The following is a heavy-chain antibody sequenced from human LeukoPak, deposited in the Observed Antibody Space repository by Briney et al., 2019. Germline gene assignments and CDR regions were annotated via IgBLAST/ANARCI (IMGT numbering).Heavy chain of an antibody. J-gene: IGHJ6*03. CDR2: INPNSGGT. V-gene: IGHV1-2*02. Sequence: GASVKVSCKASGYTFTGYYMHWVRQAPGQGLEWMGWINPNSGGTNYAQKFQGRVTMTRDTSISTAYMELSSLRSEDTAVYYCATCGDITYYYYYYMDVWGKGTTVTVSS. D-gene: IGHD4-17*01. CDR1: GYTFTGYY. CDR3: ATCGDITYYYYYYMDV.